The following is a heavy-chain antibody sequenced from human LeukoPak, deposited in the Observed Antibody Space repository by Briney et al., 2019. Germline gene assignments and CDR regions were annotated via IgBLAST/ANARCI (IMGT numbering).Heavy chain of an antibody. CDR2: IYYSGST. D-gene: IGHD6-13*01. V-gene: IGHV4-59*08. CDR3: ARQVKQQLVLYYYYYMDV. Sequence: SETLSLTCTVSGGSISSYYWSWIRQPPGKGLEWIGYIYYSGSTNYNPSPKSRVTISVDTSKNQFSLKLSSVTAADTAVYYCARQVKQQLVLYYYYYMDVWGKGTTVTVSS. CDR1: GGSISSYY. J-gene: IGHJ6*03.